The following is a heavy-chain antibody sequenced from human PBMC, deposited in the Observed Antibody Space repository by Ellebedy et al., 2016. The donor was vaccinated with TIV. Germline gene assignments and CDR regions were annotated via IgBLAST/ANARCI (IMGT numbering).Heavy chain of an antibody. CDR1: GFTVSNAW. CDR2: IKSKTDGGTT. Sequence: GGSLRLSXAASGFTVSNAWMSWVRQAPGKGLEWVGRIKSKTDGGTTGYAAPVKGRFTISRDDSKNTLYLQMNSLKTEDTAVYYCTTGTVWSYGSFDYWGQGTLVTVSS. D-gene: IGHD5-18*01. J-gene: IGHJ4*02. V-gene: IGHV3-15*01. CDR3: TTGTVWSYGSFDY.